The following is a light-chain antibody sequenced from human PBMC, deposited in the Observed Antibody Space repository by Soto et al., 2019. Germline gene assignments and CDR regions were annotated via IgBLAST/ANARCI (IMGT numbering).Light chain of an antibody. CDR3: HQYNNWQLT. CDR1: QSVSSN. Sequence: EIVMTQSPATLSVSPGEGVTLSCKASQSVSSNLAWYKQTPGQAPSLLIYGASTRATGIPAKFSGIGSGTAFTLTITSLLSEDFAVYYCHQYNNWQLTFGQGTRLEIK. V-gene: IGKV3-15*01. CDR2: GAS. J-gene: IGKJ5*01.